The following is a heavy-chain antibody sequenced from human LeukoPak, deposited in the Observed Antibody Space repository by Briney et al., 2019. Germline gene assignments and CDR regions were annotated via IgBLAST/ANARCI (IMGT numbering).Heavy chain of an antibody. Sequence: TSETLSLTCAVSSASISSVDYYWSWIRQTPGKGLEWIGCIYYSGTTYYNPSLRSRSSISTDTSKNEFSLRLSSVTAADTAVYYCAGEKDFYASGSHYPGGWFDPWGQGILVTVSS. D-gene: IGHD3-10*01. CDR2: IYYSGTT. V-gene: IGHV4-30-4*01. CDR1: SASISSVDYY. J-gene: IGHJ5*02. CDR3: AGEKDFYASGSHYPGGWFDP.